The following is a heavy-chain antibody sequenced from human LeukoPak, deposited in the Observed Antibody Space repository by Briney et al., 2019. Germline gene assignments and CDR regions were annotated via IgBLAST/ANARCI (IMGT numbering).Heavy chain of an antibody. D-gene: IGHD6-19*01. Sequence: RGCLRHSCVPSGFTPTSYAMSWVRPTLGGGREWGSDISVSGGSAYYTESLKGRFTISRDNSKNTLYLQMNSLRAEDTAVYYCAKAYSSGWYVKTVGYWGQGTLVTVSS. V-gene: IGHV3-23*01. J-gene: IGHJ4*02. CDR2: ISVSGGSA. CDR3: AKAYSSGWYVKTVGY. CDR1: GFTPTSYA.